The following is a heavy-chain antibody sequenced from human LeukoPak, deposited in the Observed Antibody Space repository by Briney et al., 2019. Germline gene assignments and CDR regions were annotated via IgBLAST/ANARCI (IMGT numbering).Heavy chain of an antibody. CDR3: AKFQAPYYYYMDV. Sequence: GGSLRLSCAASGFTFSGYGMHWVRQAPGKGLEWVAVIWFDGSYKYYADSVKGRFTISRDNSKNTLYLQMNSLRAEDTAVYYCAKFQAPYYYYMDVWGKGTTVTVSS. CDR1: GFTFSGYG. CDR2: IWFDGSYK. V-gene: IGHV3-33*06. J-gene: IGHJ6*03.